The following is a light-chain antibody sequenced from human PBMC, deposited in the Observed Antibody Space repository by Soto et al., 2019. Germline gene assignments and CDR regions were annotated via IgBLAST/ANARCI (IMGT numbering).Light chain of an antibody. Sequence: IHMTHSPSSLSVSPGYRVTLTCRASQSISSYLNWYQQKPGKAPKLLIYAASSLQSGVPSRFSGSGSGTDFTLTISSLQPEDFATYYCQQSYSTPPTFGQGTKVDIK. CDR2: AAS. CDR1: QSISSY. J-gene: IGKJ1*01. V-gene: IGKV1-39*01. CDR3: QQSYSTPPT.